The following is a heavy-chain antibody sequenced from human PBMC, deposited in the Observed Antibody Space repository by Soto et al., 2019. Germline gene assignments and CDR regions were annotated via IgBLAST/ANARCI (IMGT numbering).Heavy chain of an antibody. J-gene: IGHJ4*02. CDR1: GFTFSSYG. V-gene: IGHV3-33*01. Sequence: ESGGGVVQPGRSLRLSCAASGFTFSSYGMHWVRQAPGKGLEWVAVIWYDGSNKYYADSVKGRFTISRDNSKNTLYLQMNSLRAEDTAVYYCARGAGTRLFDYWGQGTLVTVSS. D-gene: IGHD6-19*01. CDR2: IWYDGSNK. CDR3: ARGAGTRLFDY.